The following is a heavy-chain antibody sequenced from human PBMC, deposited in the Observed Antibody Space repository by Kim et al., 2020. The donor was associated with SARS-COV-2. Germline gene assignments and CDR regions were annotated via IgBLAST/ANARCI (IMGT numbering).Heavy chain of an antibody. CDR3: ARSDIVVVTANDY. V-gene: IGHV1-18*01. J-gene: IGHJ4*02. Sequence: YAQKRQGRVTMTTDTSTSTAYMELRSLRADDTAVYYCARSDIVVVTANDYWGQGTLVTVSS. D-gene: IGHD2-21*02.